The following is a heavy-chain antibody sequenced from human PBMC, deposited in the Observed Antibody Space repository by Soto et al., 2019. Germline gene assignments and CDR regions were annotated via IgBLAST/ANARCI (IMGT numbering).Heavy chain of an antibody. J-gene: IGHJ4*02. CDR1: GFPFSSYA. V-gene: IGHV3-23*01. CDR2: ISGSGGST. D-gene: IGHD6-13*01. CDR3: AKSDSSNWRRDFDY. Sequence: GGSLRLSCAASGFPFSSYAMSWVRQAPGKGLEWVSAISGSGGSTYYADSVKGRFTISRDNSKNTLYLQMNSLRAEDTAIYYCAKSDSSNWRRDFDYWGQGTLVTVSS.